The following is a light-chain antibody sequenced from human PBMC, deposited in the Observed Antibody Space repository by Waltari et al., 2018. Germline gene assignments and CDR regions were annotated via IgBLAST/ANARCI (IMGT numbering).Light chain of an antibody. CDR3: SSYTSTSTLWV. CDR2: DVY. Sequence: QSVLTQPASVSGSPGQSITISCTGTTSDVDAYNYVSWYQQFPGKAPKLLIYDVYNGPSGVCTRFSGSTSGATASLTISGLQADDEAEYWCSSYTSTSTLWVFGGGTKLTV. V-gene: IGLV2-14*03. J-gene: IGLJ3*02. CDR1: TSDVDAYNY.